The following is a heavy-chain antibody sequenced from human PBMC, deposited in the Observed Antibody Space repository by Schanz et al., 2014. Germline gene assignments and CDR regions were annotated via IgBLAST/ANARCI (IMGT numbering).Heavy chain of an antibody. V-gene: IGHV3-30*02. CDR3: AKGGSSLDD. CDR1: GFTFSRYW. CDR2: IRYDGSKK. J-gene: IGHJ4*02. Sequence: VQLVESGGGLVQPGGSLRLCCVASGFTFSRYWMTWVRQAPGKGLEWVTFIRYDGSKKYYVDSVKGRFTISRDNSKNTLYLQMNSLRVEDTAVYYCAKGGSSLDDWGQGTLVTVSS. D-gene: IGHD3-16*01.